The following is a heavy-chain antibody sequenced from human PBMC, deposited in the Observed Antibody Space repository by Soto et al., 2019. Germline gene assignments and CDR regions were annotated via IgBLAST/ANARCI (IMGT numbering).Heavy chain of an antibody. CDR3: AKSPIGPNNWFDP. J-gene: IGHJ5*02. Sequence: QLQLQESGPGLVKPSETLSLTCTVSGGSISGSDYYWGWVRQPPGKGLEWIGGINYSGSTHYNPSLKSRVTISVDTSKNQFSLKVNSVTVADTAVYYCAKSPIGPNNWFDPWGQGTLVTVSS. CDR2: INYSGST. CDR1: GGSISGSDYY. V-gene: IGHV4-39*01.